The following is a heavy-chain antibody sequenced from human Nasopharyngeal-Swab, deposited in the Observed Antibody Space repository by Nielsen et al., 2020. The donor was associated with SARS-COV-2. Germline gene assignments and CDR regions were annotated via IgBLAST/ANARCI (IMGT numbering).Heavy chain of an antibody. CDR2: IWYDGSNK. V-gene: IGHV3-33*01. CDR3: ARWGVEWIQLWTGGDYYYMDV. CDR1: GFTFSSYG. J-gene: IGHJ6*03. Sequence: GGSLRLSCAASGFTFSSYGMHWVRQAPGKGLEWVAVIWYDGSNKYYADSVKGRFTISRDNSKNTLYLQMNSLRAEDTAVYYCARWGVEWIQLWTGGDYYYMDVWGKGTTVTVSS. D-gene: IGHD5-18*01.